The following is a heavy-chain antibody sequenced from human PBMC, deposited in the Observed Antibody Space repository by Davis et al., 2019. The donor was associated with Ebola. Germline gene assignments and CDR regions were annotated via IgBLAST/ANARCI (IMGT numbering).Heavy chain of an antibody. J-gene: IGHJ6*02. CDR2: IYHSGST. CDR1: GGSISSGGYS. Sequence: MPSETLSLTCAVSGGSISSGGYSWSWIRQPPEKGLEWIGYIYHSGSTYYNPSLKSRVTISVDRSKNQFSLKLSSVTAADTAVYYCARGGLMDYGDYYGMDVWGQGTTVTVSS. CDR3: ARGGLMDYGDYYGMDV. V-gene: IGHV4-30-2*01. D-gene: IGHD3-16*01.